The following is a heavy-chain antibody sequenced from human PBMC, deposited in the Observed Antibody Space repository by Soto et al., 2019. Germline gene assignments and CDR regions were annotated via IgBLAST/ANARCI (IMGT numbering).Heavy chain of an antibody. Sequence: QVQLVQSGAEVKKPGSSVKVSCKDSGGTFSTYSMFWVRQAPGQGLEWMGRIIPMLGIRNYAQRFQDRVTITADKSTATAHMELSSLRSEDTALYDCTIGSWSGEVFDIWGQGKMVTVSS. V-gene: IGHV1-69*02. CDR3: TIGSWSGEVFDI. CDR1: GGTFSTYS. CDR2: IIPMLGIR. D-gene: IGHD2-21*01. J-gene: IGHJ3*02.